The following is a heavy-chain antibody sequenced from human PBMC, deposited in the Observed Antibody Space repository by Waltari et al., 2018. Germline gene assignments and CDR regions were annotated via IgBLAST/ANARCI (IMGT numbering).Heavy chain of an antibody. CDR2: ISFDGSIK. Sequence: QLQLVESGGGVVQPGRSLRLSCADSAFTFSRYAMHWVRQAPGKGLEWVAGISFDGSIKDYVDSVKGRFTISRDNSQKTLYLQMNSLTPEDTAIYHCARGGPDFWTGYYKDWGQGTLVTVSS. D-gene: IGHD3-3*01. J-gene: IGHJ4*02. CDR1: AFTFSRYA. V-gene: IGHV3-30-3*01. CDR3: ARGGPDFWTGYYKD.